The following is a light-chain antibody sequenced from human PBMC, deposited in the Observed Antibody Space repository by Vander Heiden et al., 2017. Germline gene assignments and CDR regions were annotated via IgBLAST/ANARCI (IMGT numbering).Light chain of an antibody. CDR1: SSDVGGYNY. Sequence: QSPLPQPPSASGSPVQSVTISCTGTSSDVGGYNYVSWYQQHPGKAPTVVIYEVSQRPSGVPDRFSGSKSANTASLTVSGLQAEDEADYYCSSFAGFNNYVFGTGTKVTVL. J-gene: IGLJ1*01. CDR3: SSFAGFNNYV. CDR2: EVS. V-gene: IGLV2-8*01.